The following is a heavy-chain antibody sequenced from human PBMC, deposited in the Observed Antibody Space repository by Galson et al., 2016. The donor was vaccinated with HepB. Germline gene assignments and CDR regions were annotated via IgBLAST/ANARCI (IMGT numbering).Heavy chain of an antibody. CDR2: IYSSGST. J-gene: IGHJ5*02. D-gene: IGHD3-10*01. CDR1: GGSITNYY. CDR3: ARGSYIFDP. V-gene: IGHV4-4*07. Sequence: SETLSLTCTVSGGSITNYYWSWIRQPAGKGLAWIGHIYSSGSTNYNPSLKSRVTMSVDTSKNQFSLKLYSVTAADTVLYYCARGSYIFDPWGQGTLVTVSS.